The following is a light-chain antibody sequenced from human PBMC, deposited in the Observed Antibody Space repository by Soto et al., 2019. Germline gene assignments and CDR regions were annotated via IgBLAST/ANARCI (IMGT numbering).Light chain of an antibody. J-gene: IGLJ1*01. V-gene: IGLV2-23*01. CDR1: SSDVGSYNL. Sequence: QSVLTQPASVSGSPGQSITISCTGSSSDVGSYNLVSWYQQHPGRAPKLILYEDTKRPSGVSNRFSGSKSGNTASLAISGLQAEDEADYYCCSYVGSITYVFXTGTKVTV. CDR2: EDT. CDR3: CSYVGSITYV.